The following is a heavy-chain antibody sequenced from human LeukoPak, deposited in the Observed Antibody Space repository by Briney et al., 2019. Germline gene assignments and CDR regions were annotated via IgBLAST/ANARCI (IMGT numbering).Heavy chain of an antibody. D-gene: IGHD4-23*01. J-gene: IGHJ4*02. V-gene: IGHV3-21*01. Sequence: EGSLRLSCAASGFTFSSYSMNWVRQAPGKGLEWVSSISSSSSYIYYADSVKGRFTISRDNAKNSLYLQMNSLRAEDTAVYYCARVGTMVVTPIDYWGQGTLVTVSS. CDR3: ARVGTMVVTPIDY. CDR1: GFTFSSYS. CDR2: ISSSSSYI.